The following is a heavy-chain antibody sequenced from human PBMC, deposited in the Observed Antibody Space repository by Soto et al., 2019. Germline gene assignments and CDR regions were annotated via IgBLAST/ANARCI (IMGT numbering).Heavy chain of an antibody. D-gene: IGHD3-3*01. V-gene: IGHV3-30-3*01. Sequence: QVQLVESGGGVVQPGRSLRLSCAAYGFTFSSYAMHWVRQAPGKGLEWVAVISYDGSNKYYSDSVKGRFTISRDNSKNTLYLQMNSLRAEDTAVYYCARGGHYAFCSGPDAFDIWGQETMVTVSS. CDR1: GFTFSSYA. J-gene: IGHJ3*02. CDR3: ARGGHYAFCSGPDAFDI. CDR2: ISYDGSNK.